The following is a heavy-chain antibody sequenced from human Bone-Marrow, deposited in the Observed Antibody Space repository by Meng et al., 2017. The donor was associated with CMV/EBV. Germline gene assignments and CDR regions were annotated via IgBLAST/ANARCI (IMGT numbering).Heavy chain of an antibody. D-gene: IGHD2-2*01. CDR1: GDSVSSNSAA. Sequence: SQTLSLTCAISGDSVSSNSAAWNWNRQSPSRGLEWLGRTYYRSKWYNDYAVSVKSRITINPDTSKNQFSLQLNSVTPEDTAVYYCARDRVVVPAAERYYYYYGMDVWGQGTTVTVSS. V-gene: IGHV6-1*01. J-gene: IGHJ6*02. CDR3: ARDRVVVPAAERYYYYYGMDV. CDR2: TYYRSKWYN.